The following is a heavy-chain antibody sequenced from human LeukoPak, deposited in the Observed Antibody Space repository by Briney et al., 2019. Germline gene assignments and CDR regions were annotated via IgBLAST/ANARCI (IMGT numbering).Heavy chain of an antibody. CDR3: ARGGLVYSLIDP. J-gene: IGHJ5*02. CDR2: INTYNGNT. V-gene: IGHV1-18*01. CDR1: GYIFTSYG. D-gene: IGHD3/OR15-3a*01. Sequence: ASVKVSCKASGYIFTSYGISWVRQAPGQGLEWMGWINTYNGNTKYAQKVQGRVTMTTDTSTSTAYMEVRSLTSDDTAVYYCARGGLVYSLIDPWGQGTLVTVSS.